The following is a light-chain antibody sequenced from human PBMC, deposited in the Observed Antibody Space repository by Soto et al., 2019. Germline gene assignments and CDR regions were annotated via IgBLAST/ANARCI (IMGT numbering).Light chain of an antibody. CDR3: KSYAGSNTYV. V-gene: IGLV2-8*01. CDR2: EVV. Sequence: LTQPPSASGSPGQSVTISCTGTKNDIGVYDYVSWYQHHPGKAPRLIIYEVVQRPSGVPDRFSGSKSGNTASLTVSGLQAADEADYFCKSYAGSNTYVFGSGTKVTVL. J-gene: IGLJ1*01. CDR1: KNDIGVYDY.